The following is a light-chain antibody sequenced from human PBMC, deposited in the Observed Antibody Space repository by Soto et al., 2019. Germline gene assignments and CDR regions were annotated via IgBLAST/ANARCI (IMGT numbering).Light chain of an antibody. J-gene: IGKJ2*01. Sequence: EIEMTQSPATLSVSPGERATLSCRASQSVSSNLAWYQQKPGQAPRLLIYGASTRATGIPARFSGSGSGTEFTLTISSLQSEDLAVYYCQQYNNWPPYTFGQGTKLEIK. CDR2: GAS. CDR3: QQYNNWPPYT. CDR1: QSVSSN. V-gene: IGKV3-15*01.